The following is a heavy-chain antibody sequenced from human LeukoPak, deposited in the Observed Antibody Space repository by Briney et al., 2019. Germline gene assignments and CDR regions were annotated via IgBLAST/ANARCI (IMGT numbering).Heavy chain of an antibody. CDR3: ARLYSSGWPFDY. CDR2: IKQDGSKK. V-gene: IGHV3-7*01. D-gene: IGHD6-19*01. CDR1: GFTFSSYW. Sequence: GGSLRPSCAASGFTFSSYWMSWVRQAPGKGLGWGANIKQDGSKKYYEDPVKGRFTISSDNAKNSLYLQMNSLRAEDTAVYYCARLYSSGWPFDYWGQGTLVTVSP. J-gene: IGHJ4*02.